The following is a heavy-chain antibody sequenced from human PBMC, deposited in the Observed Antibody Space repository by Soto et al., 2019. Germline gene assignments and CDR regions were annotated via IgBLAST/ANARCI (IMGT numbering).Heavy chain of an antibody. Sequence: GGSLRLSCTASGFTFGDYAMSWFRQAPGKGLEWVGFIRSKAYGGTTEYAASVKGRFTISRDDSKSIAYLQMNSLKTEDTAVYYCTNLKQLAGTSFDYWGQGTLVTVSS. CDR3: TNLKQLAGTSFDY. J-gene: IGHJ4*02. V-gene: IGHV3-49*03. D-gene: IGHD6-6*01. CDR2: IRSKAYGGTT. CDR1: GFTFGDYA.